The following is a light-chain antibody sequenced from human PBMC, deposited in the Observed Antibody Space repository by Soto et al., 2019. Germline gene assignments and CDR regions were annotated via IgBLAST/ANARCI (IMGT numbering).Light chain of an antibody. J-gene: IGKJ1*01. CDR2: GAS. Sequence: IVMTQSLATLSVSPGERATLSGRASQIVSSNLAWYQQKPGHAPRLFIYGASTRATGVTARFSGSGSGAEFTLTISSLQSEDFAVYYCQQYNKWPQTFGQGTKVDIK. CDR3: QQYNKWPQT. CDR1: QIVSSN. V-gene: IGKV3-15*01.